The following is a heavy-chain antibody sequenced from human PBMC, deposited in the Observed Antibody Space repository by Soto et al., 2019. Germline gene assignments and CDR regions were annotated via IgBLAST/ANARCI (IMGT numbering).Heavy chain of an antibody. CDR3: GRCRTDSYAMDV. CDR1: GYSFTSYG. CDR2: ISLYNGRT. Sequence: CKASGYSFTSYGIGWVRQAPGQGPEWMGWISLYNGRTNYAQNVKGRVVMTTDISTNTVYLELRSLRSDDTAMYYCGRCRTDSYAMDVWGQGTTVTVSS. J-gene: IGHJ6*02. V-gene: IGHV1-18*01. D-gene: IGHD2-8*02.